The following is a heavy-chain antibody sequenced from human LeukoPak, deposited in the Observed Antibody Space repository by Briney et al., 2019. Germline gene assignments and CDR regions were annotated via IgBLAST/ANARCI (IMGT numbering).Heavy chain of an antibody. Sequence: GASVKVSCKASGGTFSSYAISWVRQAPGQGLEWMGRIIPILGIANYAQKFQGRVTITADKSTSTAYMELRSLRSDDTAVYYCARDYCSSTSCQRLFDYWGQGTLVTVSS. CDR1: GGTFSSYA. D-gene: IGHD2-2*01. J-gene: IGHJ4*02. CDR2: IIPILGIA. V-gene: IGHV1-69*04. CDR3: ARDYCSSTSCQRLFDY.